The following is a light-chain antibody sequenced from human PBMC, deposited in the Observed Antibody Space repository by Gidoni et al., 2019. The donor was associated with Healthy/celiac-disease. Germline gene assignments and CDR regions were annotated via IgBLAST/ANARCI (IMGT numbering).Light chain of an antibody. CDR3: QQYNSYPYT. CDR2: AAS. CDR1: QGISNY. J-gene: IGKJ2*01. Sequence: IQMTQSPSSLSASVGDRVTITCRARQGISNYFAWFQQKPGTAPKSLIYAASSLQSGVPTKFSGSGAGTDFTLTISSLQPEDFATYYCQQYNSYPYTFGQGTKLEIK. V-gene: IGKV1-16*02.